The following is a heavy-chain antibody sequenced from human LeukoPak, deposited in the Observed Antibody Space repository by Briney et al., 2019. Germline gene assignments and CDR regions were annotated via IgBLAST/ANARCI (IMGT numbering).Heavy chain of an antibody. J-gene: IGHJ4*02. CDR3: ARGGVVEPGLLFDY. V-gene: IGHV4-59*08. D-gene: IGHD1-7*01. Sequence: PSETLSLTCTVSGGSISSHYWTWIRQPPGKGLEWIGFIYYTGSTSYNPSLKSRVTISVDTSKNQFSLKLSSVTAADTAVYYCARGGVVEPGLLFDYWGQGTLVTVSS. CDR1: GGSISSHY. CDR2: IYYTGST.